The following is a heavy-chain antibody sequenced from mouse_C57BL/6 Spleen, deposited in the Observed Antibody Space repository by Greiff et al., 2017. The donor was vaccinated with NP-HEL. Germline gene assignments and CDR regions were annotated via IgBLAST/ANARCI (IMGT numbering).Heavy chain of an antibody. V-gene: IGHV1-61*01. Sequence: QVQLKQPGAELVRPGSSVKLSCKASGYTFTSYWMDWVKQRPGQGLEWIGNIYPSDSETHYNQKFKDKATLTVDKSSSTAYMQLSSLTSEDSAVYYCARGGSSYVDYWGQGTTLTVSS. D-gene: IGHD1-1*01. CDR1: GYTFTSYW. CDR3: ARGGSSYVDY. J-gene: IGHJ2*01. CDR2: IYPSDSET.